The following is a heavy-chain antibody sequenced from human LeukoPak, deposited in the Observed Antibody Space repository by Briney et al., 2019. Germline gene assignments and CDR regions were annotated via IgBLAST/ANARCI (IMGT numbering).Heavy chain of an antibody. CDR2: IYYSGST. CDR1: GGSISSSSYY. J-gene: IGHJ4*02. CDR3: ARLVRCSSTSCYRGFYFDY. Sequence: SETLSLTCTVSGGSISSSSYYWGWIRQPPGKGLEWIGSIYYSGSTYYNPSLKSRVTISVDTSKNQFSLKLSSVTAADTAVYYCARLVRCSSTSCYRGFYFDYWAREPWSPSPQ. D-gene: IGHD2-2*01. V-gene: IGHV4-39*01.